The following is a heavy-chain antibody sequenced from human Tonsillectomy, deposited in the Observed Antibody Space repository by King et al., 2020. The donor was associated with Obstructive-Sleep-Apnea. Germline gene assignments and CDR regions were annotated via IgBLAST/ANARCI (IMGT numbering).Heavy chain of an antibody. J-gene: IGHJ5*02. CDR1: GFTFSSYS. V-gene: IGHV3-48*01. CDR2: ISSCSSTI. Sequence: VQLVESGGGLVQPGGSLRLSCAASGFTFSSYSMNWFRQAPGRGLGWVSYISSCSSTIYYAYSVKGRFTISRDNAKNSLYLPMNSLRAEDTAVYYCAREWFGPLNWFDPWGQGTLVTVSS. D-gene: IGHD3-10*01. CDR3: AREWFGPLNWFDP.